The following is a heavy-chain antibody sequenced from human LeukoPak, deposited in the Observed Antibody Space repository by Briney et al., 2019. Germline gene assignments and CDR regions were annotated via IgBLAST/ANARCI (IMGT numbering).Heavy chain of an antibody. V-gene: IGHV1-2*02. D-gene: IGHD6-19*01. J-gene: IGHJ6*02. CDR3: ARQAAVAGTPTIYGMDV. CDR2: INPNSGGK. Sequence: ASVTVSCKASGYTFTGYYMHWVRQAPGQGLEWMGWINPNSGGKNYAQKFQGRVTMTRDTSSSTAYMELSRLRSDDTAVYYCARQAAVAGTPTIYGMDVWGQGTTVTVSS. CDR1: GYTFTGYY.